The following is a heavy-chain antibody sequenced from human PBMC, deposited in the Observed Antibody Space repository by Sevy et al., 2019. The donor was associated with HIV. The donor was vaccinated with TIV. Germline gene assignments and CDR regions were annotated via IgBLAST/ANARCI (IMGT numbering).Heavy chain of an antibody. CDR2: IYYSGST. D-gene: IGHD1-26*01. Sequence: SETLSLTCTVSGGSISSYYWSWIRQPPGKGLEWIGYIYYSGSTNYTPSLKSRVTISVDTSKNQFPLRLSSVTAAATAVYYCARDLGDGYSDYWGQGTLVTVSS. V-gene: IGHV4-59*01. CDR3: ARDLGDGYSDY. CDR1: GGSISSYY. J-gene: IGHJ4*02.